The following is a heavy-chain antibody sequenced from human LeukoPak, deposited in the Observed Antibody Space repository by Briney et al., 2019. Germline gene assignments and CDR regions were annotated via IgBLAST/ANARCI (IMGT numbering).Heavy chain of an antibody. CDR3: ARLTYYDILTGTKDPYYFDY. CDR2: IYPGDSDT. J-gene: IGHJ4*02. D-gene: IGHD3-9*01. Sequence: GESLKISCKGSGYSFTSYWIGWVRQMPGKGLEWMGIIYPGDSDTRYSPSFQGQVTISADKSISTAYLQWSSLKASDTAMYYCARLTYYDILTGTKDPYYFDYWGQGTLVTVSS. CDR1: GYSFTSYW. V-gene: IGHV5-51*01.